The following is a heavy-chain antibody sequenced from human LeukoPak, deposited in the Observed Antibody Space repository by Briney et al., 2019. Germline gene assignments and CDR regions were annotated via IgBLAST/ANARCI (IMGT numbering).Heavy chain of an antibody. CDR3: ARDSSGYQLDY. CDR2: INPNSGGT. CDR1: GYTFTGYY. Sequence: ASVKVSCKASGYTFTGYYMHWVRQAPGQGLEWMGRINPNSGGTNYAQKFQGRVTMTRDTSISTAYMELSRLRSDDTAVYYCARDSSGYQLDYWDQGTLVTVSS. D-gene: IGHD3-22*01. J-gene: IGHJ4*02. V-gene: IGHV1-2*06.